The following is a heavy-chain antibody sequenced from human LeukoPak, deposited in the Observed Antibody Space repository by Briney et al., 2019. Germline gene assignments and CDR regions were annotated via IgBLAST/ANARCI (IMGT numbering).Heavy chain of an antibody. CDR1: GFTFSSYG. J-gene: IGHJ4*02. Sequence: GGSLRLSCAASGFTFSSYGMHWVRQAPGKGLEWVAVIWYDGSNQYYGDSVKGRFTISRDNSKNTLYLQMNSLRAEDTAMYYCARDNQGEGRYPNFDYWGQGTLVTVSS. D-gene: IGHD3-16*01. CDR3: ARDNQGEGRYPNFDY. V-gene: IGHV3-33*01. CDR2: IWYDGSNQ.